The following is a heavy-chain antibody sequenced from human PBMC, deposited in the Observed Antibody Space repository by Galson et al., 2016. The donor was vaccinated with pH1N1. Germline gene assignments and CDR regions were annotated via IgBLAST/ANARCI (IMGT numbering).Heavy chain of an antibody. CDR1: GDSVSSNSAA. V-gene: IGHV6-1*01. Sequence: CAISGDSVSSNSAAWNWIRQSPSRGLEWLGRTYYRSKWYNDYAVSVKSRITINPDTSKNQFSLQLNSVTPEDTAVYYCARGGFYYDSRGPSYGMDVWGQGTTVTVSS. CDR3: ARGGFYYDSRGPSYGMDV. D-gene: IGHD3-22*01. CDR2: TYYRSKWYN. J-gene: IGHJ6*02.